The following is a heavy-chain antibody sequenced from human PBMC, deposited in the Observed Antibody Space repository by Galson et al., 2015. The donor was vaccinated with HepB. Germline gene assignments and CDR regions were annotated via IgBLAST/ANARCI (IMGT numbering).Heavy chain of an antibody. CDR1: GFTFSNAW. V-gene: IGHV3-15*01. D-gene: IGHD3-10*01. J-gene: IGHJ5*02. Sequence: SLRLSCAASGFTFSNAWMSWVRQAPGKGLEWVGRIKSKTDGGTTDYAAPVKGRFTISRDDSKNTLYLQMNSLKTEDTAVYYCKAGEVLWFGELGNWFDPWGQGTLVTVSS. CDR2: IKSKTDGGTT. CDR3: KAGEVLWFGELGNWFDP.